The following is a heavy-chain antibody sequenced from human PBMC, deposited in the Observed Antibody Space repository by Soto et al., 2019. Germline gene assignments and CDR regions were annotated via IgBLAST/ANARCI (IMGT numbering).Heavy chain of an antibody. V-gene: IGHV6-1*01. CDR2: TYYTSKWNY. CDR1: GDSVSSNNVA. J-gene: IGHJ4*02. CDR3: ARGRNSAFDY. Sequence: SQTLSLTCAISGDSVSSNNVAWNWVRQSPSRGLEWLGRTYYTSKWNYDYAVSVKSRISVAPDTSKNQFSLQVNFVTPEDTAVYYCARGRNSAFDYWGQGILVTVSS. D-gene: IGHD5-18*01.